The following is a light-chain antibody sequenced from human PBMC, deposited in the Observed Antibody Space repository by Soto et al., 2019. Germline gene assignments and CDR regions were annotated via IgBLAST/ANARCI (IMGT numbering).Light chain of an antibody. V-gene: IGKV3-15*01. J-gene: IGKJ1*01. CDR3: QQYNNWPPDRT. CDR1: QSVGSN. CDR2: GAS. Sequence: EIVMTQSPATLSVSPGERATLSCRASQSVGSNLAWYQQKPGQAPRLLIYGASTRARGIPARFSGSGSGTEFTLTISSLQSEDFAIYFCQQYNNWPPDRTFGQGTKVEIK.